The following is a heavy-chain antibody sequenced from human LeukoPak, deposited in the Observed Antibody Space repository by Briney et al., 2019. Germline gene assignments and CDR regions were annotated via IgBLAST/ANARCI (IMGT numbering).Heavy chain of an antibody. CDR2: ISYDGSNK. D-gene: IGHD6-13*01. CDR3: AKDFIAAAGYFDY. Sequence: GGSLRLSCAASGFTFSSYGMHWVRQAPGKGLEWVAVISYDGSNKYYADSVKGRFTISRDNSKNTLYLQMNSLRAEDTAVYYCAKDFIAAAGYFDYWGQGTLVTVSS. CDR1: GFTFSSYG. V-gene: IGHV3-30*18. J-gene: IGHJ4*02.